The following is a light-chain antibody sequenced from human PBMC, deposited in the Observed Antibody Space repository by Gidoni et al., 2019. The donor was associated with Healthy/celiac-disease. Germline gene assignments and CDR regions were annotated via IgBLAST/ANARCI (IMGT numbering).Light chain of an antibody. J-gene: IGLJ3*02. V-gene: IGLV3-19*01. Sequence: SSELTQAPAVSVAFGQTVRNTCQGDSLRSYSASWYQQKPGPAPVLVIYGKNTRPSRIPDRLAGASSGNTGSLTITGAQAEDEADYYYNARDSSGNQLRVFGGGTKLTVL. CDR2: GKN. CDR3: NARDSSGNQLRV. CDR1: SLRSYS.